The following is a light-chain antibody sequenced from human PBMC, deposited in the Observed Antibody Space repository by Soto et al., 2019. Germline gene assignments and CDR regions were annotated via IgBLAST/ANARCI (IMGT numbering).Light chain of an antibody. CDR3: AAWDDSLSGFYV. Sequence: QSVLTQPPSASGTPGQRVTISCSGSSSNIGINYVYWYQHLPGTAPKLLIYRNNQRPSGVPDRFSGSKSGTSASLAISGLRTEDEADYYCAAWDDSLSGFYVFGTGTKLTVL. J-gene: IGLJ1*01. V-gene: IGLV1-47*01. CDR1: SSNIGINY. CDR2: RNN.